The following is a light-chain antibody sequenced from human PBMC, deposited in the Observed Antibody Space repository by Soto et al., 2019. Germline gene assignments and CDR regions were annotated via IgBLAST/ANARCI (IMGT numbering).Light chain of an antibody. CDR3: QQSYTSPTT. CDR1: QTIGSH. J-gene: IGKJ5*01. V-gene: IGKV1-39*01. Sequence: DIPMTLSPSLLSASVGDRVTITFRASQTIGSHLNWYQQKPGKAPKFLIYGASTLQSGVPSRFTGSGSGTDLTLTVNRLQAEDFATYYCQQSYTSPTTFGQGTRLEIK. CDR2: GAS.